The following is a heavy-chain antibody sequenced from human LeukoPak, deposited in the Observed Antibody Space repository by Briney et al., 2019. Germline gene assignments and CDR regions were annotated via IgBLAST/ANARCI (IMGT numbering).Heavy chain of an antibody. Sequence: SETLSLTCTVSGGSISSSSYYWGWIRQPPGKGLEWIGSIYYSGSTYYNPSLKSRVTISVDTSKNQFSLKLSSMTAADTAVYYCARGRQQGREGSFDYWGQGTLVTVSS. J-gene: IGHJ4*02. D-gene: IGHD6-13*01. CDR2: IYYSGST. CDR3: ARGRQQGREGSFDY. CDR1: GGSISSSSYY. V-gene: IGHV4-39*07.